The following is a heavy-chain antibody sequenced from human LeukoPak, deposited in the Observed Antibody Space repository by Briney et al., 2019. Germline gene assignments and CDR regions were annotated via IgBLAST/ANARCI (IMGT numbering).Heavy chain of an antibody. D-gene: IGHD1-26*01. CDR1: GGSFSGYY. V-gene: IGHV4-34*11. CDR2: IYNGGNT. Sequence: SETLSLTCAVYGGSFSGYYWSWIRQPPGKGLEFIGFIYNGGNTNYNPSLKSRATISVDTSNNQFSLRLTSVTAADTAMYYCAAGSWELDFWGQGTLVTVSS. CDR3: AAGSWELDF. J-gene: IGHJ4*02.